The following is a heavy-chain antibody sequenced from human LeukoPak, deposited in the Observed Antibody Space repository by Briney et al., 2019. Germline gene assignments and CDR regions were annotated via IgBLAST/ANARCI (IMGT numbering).Heavy chain of an antibody. CDR3: ARTPDISYCDY. CDR1: GGSFSGYY. V-gene: IGHV4-59*01. Sequence: SETLSLTCAVYGGSFSGYYWSWIRQPPGKGLEWLGYIYYSGSTNYNPSLKSRFTISVDTSKNQFSLKLSSVTAADTAVYYCARTPDISYCDYWGQGTLVTVSS. CDR2: IYYSGST. D-gene: IGHD5-12*01. J-gene: IGHJ4*02.